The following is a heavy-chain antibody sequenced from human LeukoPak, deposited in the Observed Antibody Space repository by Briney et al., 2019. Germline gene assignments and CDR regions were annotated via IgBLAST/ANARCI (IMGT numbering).Heavy chain of an antibody. CDR2: IKHDGSEK. V-gene: IGHV3-7*01. J-gene: IGHJ4*02. D-gene: IGHD6-19*01. CDR3: ARRAVAGTLDY. CDR1: GFTFSNYW. Sequence: GGSLRLSCAASGFTFSNYWMSWVRQAPGKWLEWVAIIKHDGSEKYYVDSVKGRFTISRDNAKNSLYLQVNSLRAEDTAVYYCARRAVAGTLDYWGQGALVTVSS.